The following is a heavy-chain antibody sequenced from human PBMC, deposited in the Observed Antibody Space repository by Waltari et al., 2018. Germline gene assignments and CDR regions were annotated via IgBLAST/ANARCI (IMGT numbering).Heavy chain of an antibody. Sequence: QVQLVQSGAEVKKPGASVKVSCKASGYTFTGYYMHWVRQAPGQGLEWMGCINPYRGGTNDAQKFQGRVTRTRDTSISTAYMELSRLRADDTAVYYCARVQQQAEGFDYWGQGTLVTVSS. V-gene: IGHV1-2*02. CDR2: INPYRGGT. D-gene: IGHD6-13*01. J-gene: IGHJ4*02. CDR1: GYTFTGYY. CDR3: ARVQQQAEGFDY.